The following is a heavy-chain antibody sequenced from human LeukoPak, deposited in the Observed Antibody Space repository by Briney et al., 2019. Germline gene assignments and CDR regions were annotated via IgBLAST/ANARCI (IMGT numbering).Heavy chain of an antibody. CDR3: ARDGAVTTRSYYYMDV. CDR1: GFTFSSYS. D-gene: IGHD4-11*01. J-gene: IGHJ6*03. CDR2: ISSSSSTI. V-gene: IGHV3-48*01. Sequence: GSLRLSCAASGFTFSSYSMNWVRQAPGKGLEWVSYISSSSSTIYYADSVKGRFTISRDNAKNSLYLQMNSLRAEDTAVYYCARDGAVTTRSYYYMDVWGKRTTVTVSS.